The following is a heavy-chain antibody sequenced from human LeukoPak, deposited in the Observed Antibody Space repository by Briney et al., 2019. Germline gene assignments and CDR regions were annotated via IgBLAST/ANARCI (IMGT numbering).Heavy chain of an antibody. J-gene: IGHJ4*02. V-gene: IGHV4-34*01. CDR2: INHSGST. D-gene: IGHD3-22*01. CDR3: ARPYYDSSGFAPEPYHFDY. CDR1: GGSFSGYY. Sequence: SETLSLTCAVYGGSFSGYYWSWIRQPPGKGLEWIGEINHSGSTNYNPSLKSRVTISVDTSKNQFSLKLSSVTAADTAVYYCARPYYDSSGFAPEPYHFDYWGQGTLVTVSS.